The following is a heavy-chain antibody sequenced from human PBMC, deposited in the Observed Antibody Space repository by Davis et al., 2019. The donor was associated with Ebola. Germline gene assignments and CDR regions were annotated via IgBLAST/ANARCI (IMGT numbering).Heavy chain of an antibody. Sequence: GGSLRLSCAASGFTFSDYYMSWIRQAPGKGLEWVSYISSSGSTIYYADSVKGRFTISRDNAKNSLYLQMNSLRAEDTALYYCAKDSGSGSLRWFWYFDLWGRGTLVTVSS. V-gene: IGHV3-11*01. CDR1: GFTFSDYY. D-gene: IGHD1-26*01. J-gene: IGHJ2*01. CDR2: ISSSGSTI. CDR3: AKDSGSGSLRWFWYFDL.